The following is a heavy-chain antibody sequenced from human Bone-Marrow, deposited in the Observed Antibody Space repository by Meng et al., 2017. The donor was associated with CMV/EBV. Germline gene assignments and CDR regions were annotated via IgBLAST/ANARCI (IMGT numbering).Heavy chain of an antibody. CDR3: ARGYPYFHY. J-gene: IGHJ1*01. CDR2: ISYDGSNK. D-gene: IGHD5-12*01. CDR1: GFTFSSYA. Sequence: GESLKISCAASGFTFSSYAMHWVRQAPGKGLEWVAVISYDGSNKYYADSVKGRFTISRDNSKNAPYLQMNSLRAEDTAVYYCARGYPYFHYWGQGTLVTVSS. V-gene: IGHV3-30*04.